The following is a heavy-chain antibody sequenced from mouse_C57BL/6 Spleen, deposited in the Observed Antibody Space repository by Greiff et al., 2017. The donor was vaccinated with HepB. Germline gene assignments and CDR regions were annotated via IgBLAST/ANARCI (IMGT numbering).Heavy chain of an antibody. CDR2: IDPSDSYT. CDR1: GYTFTSYW. Sequence: QVQLKQPGAELVKPGASVKLSCKASGYTFTSYWMHWVKQRPGQGLEWIGEIDPSDSYTNYNQKFKGKSTLTVDKSSSTAYMQLSSLTSEDSAVYYCARWIDGYLYYFDYWGQGTTLTVSS. J-gene: IGHJ2*01. D-gene: IGHD2-3*01. CDR3: ARWIDGYLYYFDY. V-gene: IGHV1-69*01.